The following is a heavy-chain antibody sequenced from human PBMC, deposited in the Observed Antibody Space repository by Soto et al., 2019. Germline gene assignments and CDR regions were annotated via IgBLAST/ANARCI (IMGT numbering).Heavy chain of an antibody. D-gene: IGHD2-2*01. Sequence: SETLSLTCTVSGGSISSGGYYWSWIRQHPGKGLEWIGYIYYSGSTYYNPSLKSRVTISVDTSKNQFSLKLSSVTAADTAVYYXARVWVEFSIVVVPAAIDYWGQGTLVTVSS. J-gene: IGHJ4*02. V-gene: IGHV4-31*03. CDR2: IYYSGST. CDR3: ARVWVEFSIVVVPAAIDY. CDR1: GGSISSGGYY.